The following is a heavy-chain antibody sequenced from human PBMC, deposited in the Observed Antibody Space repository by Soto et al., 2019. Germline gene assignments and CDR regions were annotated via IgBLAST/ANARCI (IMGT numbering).Heavy chain of an antibody. V-gene: IGHV1-18*04. J-gene: IGHJ3*02. D-gene: IGHD3-9*01. Sequence: ASVKVSCQSSNYIFKDFGVSWVRQAPGQGLEWMGWISAYNGDTNYAQNFQGRVTMTTDTSTDTAYMEVRSLRSDDTAMYYCARDRPTYYDILTGLDGLDIWGQGTMVTV. CDR1: NYIFKDFG. CDR2: ISAYNGDT. CDR3: ARDRPTYYDILTGLDGLDI.